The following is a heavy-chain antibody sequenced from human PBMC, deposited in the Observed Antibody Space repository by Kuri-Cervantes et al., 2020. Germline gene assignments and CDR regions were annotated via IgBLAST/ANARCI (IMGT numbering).Heavy chain of an antibody. CDR2: IFSNDEK. J-gene: IGHJ6*02. V-gene: IGHV2-26*01. D-gene: IGHD6-25*01. CDR1: GFSLSIARMG. Sequence: SGPTLVKPTATVALTCTGAGFSLSIARMGESWILQPPGKALEWLAHIFSNDEKSYSTSLKSRLTISKDTSKSQVVLTMTNMDPVDTAAYYCARKLAAFFAPEEYGMDVWGQGTTVTVSS. CDR3: ARKLAAFFAPEEYGMDV.